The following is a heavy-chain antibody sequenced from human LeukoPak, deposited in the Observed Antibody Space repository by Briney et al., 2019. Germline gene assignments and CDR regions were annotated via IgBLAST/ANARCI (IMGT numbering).Heavy chain of an antibody. CDR3: AKEKGYGSGSYYVKLYYYYGMDV. CDR1: GFTFSSYG. V-gene: IGHV3-30*18. Sequence: GALRLSCAASGFTFSSYGMHWVRQAPGKGLEWVAVISYDGSNKYYADSVKGRFTISRDNSKNTLYRQMNSLRAEGTAVYYCAKEKGYGSGSYYVKLYYYYGMDVWGKGTTVTVSS. D-gene: IGHD3-10*01. CDR2: ISYDGSNK. J-gene: IGHJ6*04.